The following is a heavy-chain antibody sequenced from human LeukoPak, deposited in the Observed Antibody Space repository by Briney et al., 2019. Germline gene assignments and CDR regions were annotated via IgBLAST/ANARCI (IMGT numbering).Heavy chain of an antibody. Sequence: GGSLRLSCAASGFTFNDYGMTWVRQAPGKGLEWVSGISWTGGRTGYADSVKGRFTISRDNAKSSLYLHMNSLRAEDTALYYCARGGVGYKNDYWGQGTLVIVSS. CDR1: GFTFNDYG. V-gene: IGHV3-20*04. D-gene: IGHD3-16*01. J-gene: IGHJ4*02. CDR3: ARGGVGYKNDY. CDR2: ISWTGGRT.